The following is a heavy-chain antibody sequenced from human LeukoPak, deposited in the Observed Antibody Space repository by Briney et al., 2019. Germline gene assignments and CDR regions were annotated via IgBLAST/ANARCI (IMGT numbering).Heavy chain of an antibody. CDR2: VSPNSGNT. CDR1: GYTFTSYD. Sequence: GASVKVSCKASGYTFTSYDINWVRQAPGQGLEWMGWVSPNSGNTGYAQKFQGRVTITRNTSISTAYMELSSLRSEDTAVYYCARSGGNWNYDYWGQGTLVTVSS. D-gene: IGHD1-7*01. V-gene: IGHV1-8*03. J-gene: IGHJ4*02. CDR3: ARSGGNWNYDY.